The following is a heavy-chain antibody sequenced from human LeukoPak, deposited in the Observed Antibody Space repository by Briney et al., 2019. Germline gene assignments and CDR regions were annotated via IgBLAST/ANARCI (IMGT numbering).Heavy chain of an antibody. CDR2: ISAYNGNT. CDR3: ARDQQNYYDSSGYYYVVEDRFDY. CDR1: GGTFSSYA. Sequence: ASVKVSCKASGGTFSSYAISWVRQAPGQGLEWMGWISAYNGNTNYAQKLQGRVTMTTDTSTSTAYMELRSLRSDDTAVYYCARDQQNYYDSSGYYYVVEDRFDYWGQGTLVTVSS. J-gene: IGHJ4*02. D-gene: IGHD3-22*01. V-gene: IGHV1-18*01.